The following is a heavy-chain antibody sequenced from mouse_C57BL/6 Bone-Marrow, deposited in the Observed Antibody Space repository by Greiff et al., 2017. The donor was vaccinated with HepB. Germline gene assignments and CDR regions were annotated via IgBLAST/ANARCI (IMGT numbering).Heavy chain of an antibody. CDR3: ARHYYGSTPAWFAY. D-gene: IGHD1-1*01. Sequence: EVMLVESVAELVRPGASVKLSCTASGFNIKNTYMHWVKQRPEQGLEWIGRIDPANGNTKYAPKFQGKATITADTSSNTAYLQLSSLTSEDTAIYYCARHYYGSTPAWFAYWGQGTLVTVSA. CDR1: GFNIKNTY. V-gene: IGHV14-3*01. J-gene: IGHJ3*01. CDR2: IDPANGNT.